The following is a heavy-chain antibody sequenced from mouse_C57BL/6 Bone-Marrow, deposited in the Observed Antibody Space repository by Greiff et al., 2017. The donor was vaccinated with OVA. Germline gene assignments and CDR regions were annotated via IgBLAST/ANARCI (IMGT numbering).Heavy chain of an antibody. Sequence: VQLQQPGAELVKPGASVKMSCKASGYTFTSYWITWVKQRPGQGLEWIGDIFPGSGSTNYNEKFKSKATLTVDTSSSTAYMQLSSLTSEDSAVYYCARLYDGYYYWYFDVWGTGTTVTVSS. V-gene: IGHV1-55*01. CDR3: ARLYDGYYYWYFDV. D-gene: IGHD2-3*01. CDR2: IFPGSGST. CDR1: GYTFTSYW. J-gene: IGHJ1*03.